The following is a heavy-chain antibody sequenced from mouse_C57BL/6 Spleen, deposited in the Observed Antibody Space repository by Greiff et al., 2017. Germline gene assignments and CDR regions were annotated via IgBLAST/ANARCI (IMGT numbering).Heavy chain of an antibody. Sequence: EVQVVESGGGLVKPGGSLKLSCAASGFTFSSYAMSWVRQTPEKRLEWVATISDGGSYTYYPDNVKGRFTISRDNAKNNLYLQMSHLKSEDTAMYYCARDDEDYAMDYWGQGTSVTVSS. J-gene: IGHJ4*01. CDR3: ARDDEDYAMDY. CDR2: ISDGGSYT. CDR1: GFTFSSYA. V-gene: IGHV5-4*01.